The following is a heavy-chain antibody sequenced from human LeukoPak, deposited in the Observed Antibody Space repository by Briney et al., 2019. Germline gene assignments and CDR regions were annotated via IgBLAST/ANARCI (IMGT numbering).Heavy chain of an antibody. V-gene: IGHV3-30*18. D-gene: IGHD3-3*01. CDR3: AKVRVYYDFWSGLDY. J-gene: IGHJ4*02. CDR1: RFTFSSSV. Sequence: PGRSLRLSCAASRFTFSSSVMHWVRQAPGKGLEWVAGISSDGNNRYYVDSVKGRFTISRDNSKNTVYLQMNSLRDEDTAVYYCAKVRVYYDFWSGLDYWGQGTLVTVSS. CDR2: ISSDGNNR.